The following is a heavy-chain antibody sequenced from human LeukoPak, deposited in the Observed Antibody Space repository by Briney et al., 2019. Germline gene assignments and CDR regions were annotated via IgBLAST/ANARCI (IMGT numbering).Heavy chain of an antibody. Sequence: RSSETLSLTGTVSGGSISSYYWSWIRQPPGKGLEWIGYIYYSGSTNYNPPLKSRVTISVDTSKNQFSLKLSSVTAADTAVYYCARHSEYYYYYYGMDVWGQGTTVTVSS. CDR1: GGSISSYY. CDR2: IYYSGST. CDR3: ARHSEYYYYYYGMDV. J-gene: IGHJ6*02. V-gene: IGHV4-59*08.